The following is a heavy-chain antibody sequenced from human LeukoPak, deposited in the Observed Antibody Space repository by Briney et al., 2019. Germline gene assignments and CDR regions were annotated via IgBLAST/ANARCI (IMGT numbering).Heavy chain of an antibody. D-gene: IGHD2-2*01. CDR2: IIPILGIA. V-gene: IGHV1-69*04. CDR1: GYTFTGYY. Sequence: SVKVSCKASGYTFTGYYMHWVRQAPGQGLEWMGRIIPILGIANYAQKFQGRVTITADKSTSTAYMELSSLRSEDTAVYYCARDRGYCSSTSCYYWFDPWGQGTLVTVSS. J-gene: IGHJ5*02. CDR3: ARDRGYCSSTSCYYWFDP.